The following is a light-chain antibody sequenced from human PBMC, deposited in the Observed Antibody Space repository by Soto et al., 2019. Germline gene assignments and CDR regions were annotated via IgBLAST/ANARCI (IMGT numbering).Light chain of an antibody. CDR1: SSNIGSFYD. V-gene: IGLV1-40*01. J-gene: IGLJ2*01. CDR3: QSYDNSLSHVV. CDR2: GDN. Sequence: QSVLTQPPSVSGAPGQRVTIPCTGTSSNIGSFYDVHWYQQLPGTVPKLLIYGDNNRPSWVPDRFSGSKSGTSASLAITGLQPGDEADYYCQSYDNSLSHVVFGGGTKLTVL.